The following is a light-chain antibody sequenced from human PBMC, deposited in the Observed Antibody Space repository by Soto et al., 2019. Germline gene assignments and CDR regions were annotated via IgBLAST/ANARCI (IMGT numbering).Light chain of an antibody. V-gene: IGKV3-20*01. J-gene: IGKJ4*01. CDR2: GAS. Sequence: EIVLTQSPGTLSLSPGETATLSCRASQTVNSDYLAWFQQRPGQAPRLLIFGASSRATGIPDRFSGSGSGTDFTLTISRLEPEDFAVYYCQQYGSSPPVTFGGGTKVDIK. CDR1: QTVNSDY. CDR3: QQYGSSPPVT.